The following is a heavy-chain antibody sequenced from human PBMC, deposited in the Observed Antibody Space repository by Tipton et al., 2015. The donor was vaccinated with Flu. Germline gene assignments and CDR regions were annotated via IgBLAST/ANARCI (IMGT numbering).Heavy chain of an antibody. V-gene: IGHV4-38-2*02. J-gene: IGHJ3*02. CDR3: ARGIRITMIVKGAFDI. D-gene: IGHD3-22*01. CDR1: GYSFSSGYY. Sequence: TLSLTCTVSGYSFSSGYYWGWIRQPPGKGLEWIGSIYHSGSTYYNPSLKSRVTISVDTSKNQFSLKLSSVTAADTAVYYCARGIRITMIVKGAFDIWGQGTMVTVSS. CDR2: IYHSGST.